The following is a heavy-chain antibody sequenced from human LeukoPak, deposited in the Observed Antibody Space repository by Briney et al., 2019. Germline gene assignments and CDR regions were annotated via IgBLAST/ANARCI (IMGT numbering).Heavy chain of an antibody. J-gene: IGHJ3*02. Sequence: PGGSLRLSCTASGFTFGDYAMSWVRQAPGKGLEWVGFIRSIAYGGTTEYAASVKGRFTISRDDSKSIAYLQMNSLKTEDTAVYYCTRELNYGSGSYYNPDAFDIWGQGTMVTVSS. CDR1: GFTFGDYA. V-gene: IGHV3-49*04. CDR2: IRSIAYGGTT. D-gene: IGHD3-10*01. CDR3: TRELNYGSGSYYNPDAFDI.